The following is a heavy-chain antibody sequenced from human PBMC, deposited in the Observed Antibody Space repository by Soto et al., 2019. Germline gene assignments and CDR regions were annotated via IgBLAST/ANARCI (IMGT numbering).Heavy chain of an antibody. CDR1: GFTLSGYA. Sequence: VQLAESGGGLAQPGGSLRLSCAASGFTLSGYAMDGVRQAPGKGLEYVSGISSNGVGTYYANSVQGRFTISRDNSKNTVYLQMGSLRPEDMAVYYCARRARPDFYYMDVWGKGTTVTVSS. CDR3: ARRARPDFYYMDV. D-gene: IGHD6-6*01. CDR2: ISSNGVGT. J-gene: IGHJ6*03. V-gene: IGHV3-64*01.